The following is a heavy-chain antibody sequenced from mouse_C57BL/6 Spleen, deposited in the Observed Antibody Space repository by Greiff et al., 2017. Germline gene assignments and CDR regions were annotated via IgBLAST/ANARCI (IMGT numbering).Heavy chain of an antibody. V-gene: IGHV1-26*01. CDR3: ARYTEVAEGAMDY. Sequence: EVQLQQSGPELVKPGASVKISCKASGYTFTDYYMNWVKQSHGKSLEWIGDINPNNGGTSYNQKFKGKATLTVDKSSSTAYMELRSLTSEDSAVYYCARYTEVAEGAMDYWGQGTSVTVSS. CDR1: GYTFTDYY. D-gene: IGHD1-1*01. J-gene: IGHJ4*01. CDR2: INPNNGGT.